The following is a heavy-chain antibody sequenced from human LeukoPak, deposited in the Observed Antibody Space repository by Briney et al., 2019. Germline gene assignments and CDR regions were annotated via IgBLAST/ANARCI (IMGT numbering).Heavy chain of an antibody. CDR2: ISAYNGNT. V-gene: IGHV1-18*01. D-gene: IGHD5-12*01. CDR3: AREERGYHLILRKDQYYYMDV. J-gene: IGHJ6*03. CDR1: GYTFSNYG. Sequence: ASVKVSCKASGYTFSNYGISWVRQAPGQGLEWMGWISAYNGNTNYAQKLQGRITMTTDTSTSTAYMEMRSLRSDDTAVYYCAREERGYHLILRKDQYYYMDVWGKGTTVTVSS.